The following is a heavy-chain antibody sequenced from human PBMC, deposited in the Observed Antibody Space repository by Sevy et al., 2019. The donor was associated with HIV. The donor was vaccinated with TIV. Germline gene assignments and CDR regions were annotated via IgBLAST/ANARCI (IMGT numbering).Heavy chain of an antibody. Sequence: GGSLRLSCAASGFTFSSYWMHWVRQAPGKGLVWVSRINSDGTSTSYADSVKGRFTISRDNAKNTVFLQVNSLRAEDTATAYYARPTRTAQTGAFDSWGQGTLVTVSS. CDR1: GFTFSSYW. CDR2: INSDGTST. D-gene: IGHD7-27*01. V-gene: IGHV3-74*01. J-gene: IGHJ4*02. CDR3: ARPTRTAQTGAFDS.